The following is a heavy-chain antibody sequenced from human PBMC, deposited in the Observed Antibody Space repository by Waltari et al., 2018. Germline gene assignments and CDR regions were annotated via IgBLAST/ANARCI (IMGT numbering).Heavy chain of an antibody. CDR3: AGGLGYGGWYFDL. V-gene: IGHV4-31*01. CDR2: SYYSGST. CDR1: GGSISSGSYY. D-gene: IGHD4-17*01. Sequence: QVQLLESGPGLVKPSQTLSLTCTVSGGSISSGSYYWSWIRQHPGKGPEWIGHSYYSGSTYYNPSLKGLLTISVDTSKNQFSLKLSSVTAADTAVYYCAGGLGYGGWYFDLWGRGTLVIVSS. J-gene: IGHJ2*01.